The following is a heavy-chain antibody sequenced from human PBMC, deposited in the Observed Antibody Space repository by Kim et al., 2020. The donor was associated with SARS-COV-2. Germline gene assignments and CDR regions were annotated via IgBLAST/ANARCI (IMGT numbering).Heavy chain of an antibody. V-gene: IGHV3-13*01. CDR1: GFTFSSYD. CDR2: IGTAGDT. CDR3: ARGRYDSSGYYLDY. J-gene: IGHJ4*02. D-gene: IGHD3-22*01. Sequence: GGSLRLSCAASGFTFSSYDMHWVRQATGKGLEWVSAIGTAGDTYYPGSVKGRFTISRENAKNSLYLQMNSLRAGDTAVYYCARGRYDSSGYYLDYWGQGTLVTVSS.